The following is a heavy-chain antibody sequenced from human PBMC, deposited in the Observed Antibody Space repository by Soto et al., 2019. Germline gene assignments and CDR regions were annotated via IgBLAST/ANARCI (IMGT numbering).Heavy chain of an antibody. CDR1: GGSISSSNW. CDR2: IYPSGTS. J-gene: IGHJ4*01. Sequence: SETLTLTCAVSGGSISSSNWWSWVRQPPGKGLEWIGEIYPSGTSYYNPSLKSRVTISVDKSQNQFSLRLSSMTAADTAVYYCARGHYFGSGSTDWGHGTLVTVSS. V-gene: IGHV4-4*02. D-gene: IGHD3-10*01. CDR3: ARGHYFGSGSTD.